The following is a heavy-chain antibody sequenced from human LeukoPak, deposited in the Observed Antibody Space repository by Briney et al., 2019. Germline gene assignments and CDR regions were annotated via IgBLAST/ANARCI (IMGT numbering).Heavy chain of an antibody. CDR3: AKDLYYYDSSGYQGGY. V-gene: IGHV3-23*01. CDR2: ISGSGGST. D-gene: IGHD3-22*01. Sequence: GGSLRLSCTSSSLILSDHYMDWVRQAPGKGLEWVSAISGSGGSTYYADSVKGRFTISRDNSKNTLYLQMNSLRAEDTAVYYCAKDLYYYDSSGYQGGYWGQGTLVTVSS. CDR1: SLILSDHY. J-gene: IGHJ4*02.